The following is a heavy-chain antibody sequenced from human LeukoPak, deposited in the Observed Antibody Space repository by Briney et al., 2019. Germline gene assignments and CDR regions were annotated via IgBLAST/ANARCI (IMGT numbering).Heavy chain of an antibody. CDR1: GFTVSSNS. J-gene: IGHJ5*02. D-gene: IGHD6-6*01. Sequence: GGSLRLSCTVYGFTVSSNSMSWVRQAPGKGLEWVASISGSSSYKYYADSMKGRFTISRDNGKNSLYLQMNSLRAEDTAVYFCARGSSNVAARNNWFDPWGQGTLVTVSS. CDR3: ARGSSNVAARNNWFDP. V-gene: IGHV3-21*01. CDR2: ISGSSSYK.